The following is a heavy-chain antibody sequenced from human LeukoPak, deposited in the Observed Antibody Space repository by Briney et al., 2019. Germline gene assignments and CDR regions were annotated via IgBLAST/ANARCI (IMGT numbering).Heavy chain of an antibody. D-gene: IGHD5-18*01. CDR3: ARCGYSYGYDSDWFDP. CDR1: GGTFSSYA. CDR2: IIPILGIA. J-gene: IGHJ5*02. Sequence: ASVKVSCKASGGTFSSYAISWVRQAPEQGLEWMGRIIPILGIANYAQKFQGRVTITADKSTSTAYMELSSLRSEDTAVYYCARCGYSYGYDSDWFDPWGQGTLVTVSS. V-gene: IGHV1-69*04.